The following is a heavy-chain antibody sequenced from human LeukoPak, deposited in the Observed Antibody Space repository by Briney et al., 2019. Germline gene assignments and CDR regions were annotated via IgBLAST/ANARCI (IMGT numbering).Heavy chain of an antibody. J-gene: IGHJ4*02. CDR2: IYPGYSDT. V-gene: IGHV5-51*01. CDR3: ARHLGDYYDSRAYDY. D-gene: IGHD3-22*01. Sequence: GESLKISCKGSGYSFTSYWIGWVRQMPGKGLEWMGIIYPGYSDTRYSPSFQGQVPIPADKSISSAYPHGGSLKAPGHGLHSLARHLGDYYDSRAYDYWGQGTLVTVSS. CDR1: GYSFTSYW.